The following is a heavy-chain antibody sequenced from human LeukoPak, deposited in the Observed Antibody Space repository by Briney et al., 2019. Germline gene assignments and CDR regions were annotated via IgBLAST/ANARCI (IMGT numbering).Heavy chain of an antibody. CDR3: ARARDRSDLT. CDR1: GASFSGYY. D-gene: IGHD3-22*01. Sequence: SETLSLTCTVYGASFSGYYWTWIRQPPGKGLEWIGETNPSGSANYSPSLESRVTMSLDTSMKQFSLKLTSVTAADTAVYYCARARDRSDLTWGQGTLVTVSS. V-gene: IGHV4-34*01. J-gene: IGHJ5*02. CDR2: TNPSGSA.